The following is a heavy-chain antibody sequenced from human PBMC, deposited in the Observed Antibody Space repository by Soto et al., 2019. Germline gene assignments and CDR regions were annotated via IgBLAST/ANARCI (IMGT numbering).Heavy chain of an antibody. D-gene: IGHD4-17*01. Sequence: EVQVLESGGDLVQPGGSLRLSCEVSGFTLSNYAMTWVRQVPGEGLEGVASISSGGGSSHADSVKGRFTISRDNSKNTVYLQMNSLRDEDTAVYYCGRDPNGDYVGAFDFWGQGTMAAVSS. CDR3: GRDPNGDYVGAFDF. V-gene: IGHV3-23*01. CDR2: SISSGGGS. CDR1: GFTLSNYA. J-gene: IGHJ3*01.